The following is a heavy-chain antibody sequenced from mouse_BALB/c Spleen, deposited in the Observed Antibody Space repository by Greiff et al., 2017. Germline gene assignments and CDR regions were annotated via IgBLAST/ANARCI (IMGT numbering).Heavy chain of an antibody. CDR3: TRYYRYDYYAMDY. D-gene: IGHD2-14*01. V-gene: IGHV1-5*01. CDR1: GYTFTSYW. CDR2: IYPGNSDT. Sequence: VQLQQSGTVLARPGASVKMSCKASGYTFTSYWMHWVKQRPGQGLEWIGAIYPGNSDTSYNQKFKGKAKLTAVTSTSTAYMELSSLTNEDSAVYYCTRYYRYDYYAMDYWGQGTSVTVSS. J-gene: IGHJ4*01.